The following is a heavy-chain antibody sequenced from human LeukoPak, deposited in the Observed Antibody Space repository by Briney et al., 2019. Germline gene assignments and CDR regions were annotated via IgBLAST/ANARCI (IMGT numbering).Heavy chain of an antibody. CDR1: GFSFSSYW. CDR3: ARHNPYSSGWYCFDD. CDR2: IKQDGSEK. Sequence: GGSLRLSCAASGFSFSSYWMSWVRQAPGKGLEWVANIKQDGSEKYYVDSVKSRFTISRDNAKNSLYLQMNSLRAEDTAVYYCARHNPYSSGWYCFDDWGQGTLVTVSS. V-gene: IGHV3-7*02. D-gene: IGHD6-13*01. J-gene: IGHJ4*02.